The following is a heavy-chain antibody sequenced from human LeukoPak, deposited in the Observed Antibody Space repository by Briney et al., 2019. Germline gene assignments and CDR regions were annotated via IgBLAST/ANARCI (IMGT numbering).Heavy chain of an antibody. Sequence: SETLSLTCTGSGGSISSYYWSWIRQPPAKGLEWIGYIYYSGSSNYNPSLLSRVTIPQHQSKNQFSLKLTTETPADTGAYYIAGVSWGYSSSWYYYYGMDVWGQGTTVTVSS. CDR2: IYYSGSS. V-gene: IGHV4-59*01. J-gene: IGHJ6*02. CDR3: AGVSWGYSSSWYYYYGMDV. CDR1: GGSISSYY. D-gene: IGHD6-13*01.